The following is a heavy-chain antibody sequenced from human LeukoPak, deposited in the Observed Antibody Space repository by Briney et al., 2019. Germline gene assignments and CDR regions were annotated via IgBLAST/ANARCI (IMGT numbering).Heavy chain of an antibody. J-gene: IGHJ5*02. CDR2: INHSGST. CDR3: ARVWYYYDSSGLNWFDP. D-gene: IGHD3-22*01. Sequence: SETLSLTCAVYGGSFSGYYWSWIRQPPGKGLEWIGEINHSGSTNYNPSLKSRVTISVDTSKNQFSLKLSSVTAADTAVYCCARVWYYYDSSGLNWFDPWGQGTLVTVSS. CDR1: GGSFSGYY. V-gene: IGHV4-34*01.